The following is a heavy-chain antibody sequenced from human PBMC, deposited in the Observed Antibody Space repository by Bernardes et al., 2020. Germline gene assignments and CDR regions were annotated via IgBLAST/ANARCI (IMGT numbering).Heavy chain of an antibody. J-gene: IGHJ2*01. CDR1: GFTFSSYW. CDR2: IKQDGSEK. D-gene: IGHD6-6*01. V-gene: IGHV3-7*01. CDR3: ARVHPAIAARPDFLRYFDL. Sequence: GGSLRLSCAASGFTFSSYWMSWVRQAPGKGLEWVANIKQDGSEKYYVDSVKGRFTISRDNAKNSLYLQMNSLRAEDTAVYYCARVHPAIAARPDFLRYFDLWGRGTLVTVSS.